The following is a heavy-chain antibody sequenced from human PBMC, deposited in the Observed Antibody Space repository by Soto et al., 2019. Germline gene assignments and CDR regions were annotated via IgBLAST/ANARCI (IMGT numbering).Heavy chain of an antibody. D-gene: IGHD2-2*01. CDR3: ARTIVVVPAADLTKTTDDYYYYGMDV. CDR1: GYSFTSYG. V-gene: IGHV5-10-1*01. CDR2: IDPSDSYT. J-gene: IGHJ6*02. Sequence: PGESLKISCKGSGYSFTSYGSSWVRQMPGKGLEWMGRIDPSDSYTNYSPSFQGHVTISADKSISTAYLQWSSLKASDTAMYYCARTIVVVPAADLTKTTDDYYYYGMDVWGQGTTVTVSS.